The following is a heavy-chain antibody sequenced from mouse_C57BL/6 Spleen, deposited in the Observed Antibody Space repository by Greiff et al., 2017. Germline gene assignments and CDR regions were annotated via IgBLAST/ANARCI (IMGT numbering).Heavy chain of an antibody. CDR3: ASGDYDSYYAKDY. D-gene: IGHD2-4*01. J-gene: IGHJ4*01. CDR1: GYTFTTYP. Sequence: VQLQQPGAELVKPGASVKMSCKASGYTFTTYPIEWMKQNHGKSLEWIGNFHPYNDDTKYNEKFKGKATLTVEKSSSTVYLELSRLTSDDSAVYYCASGDYDSYYAKDYWGQGTSVTVSS. V-gene: IGHV1-47*01. CDR2: FHPYNDDT.